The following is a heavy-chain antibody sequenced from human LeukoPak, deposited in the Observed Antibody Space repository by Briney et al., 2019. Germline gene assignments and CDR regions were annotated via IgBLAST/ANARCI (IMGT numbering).Heavy chain of an antibody. J-gene: IGHJ5*02. V-gene: IGHV4-4*07. CDR2: IYTSGST. CDR3: ARGKVGDYYYGSGSYRNWFDP. Sequence: SETLSLTCTVSGGSISSYYWSWIRQPAGKGLEWIGRIYTSGSTTYNPSLKSRVTMSVGTSKNQFSLKLSSVTAADTAVYYCARGKVGDYYYGSGSYRNWFDPWGQGTLVTVSS. D-gene: IGHD3-10*01. CDR1: GGSISSYY.